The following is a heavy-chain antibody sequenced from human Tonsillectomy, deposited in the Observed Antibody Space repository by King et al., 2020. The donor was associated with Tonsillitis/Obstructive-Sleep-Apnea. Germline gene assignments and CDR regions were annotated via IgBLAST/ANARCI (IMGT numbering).Heavy chain of an antibody. V-gene: IGHV3-13*04. CDR2: IGTAGDT. J-gene: IGHJ6*03. CDR3: ARAIRYYYDSSGYYRRYYYYYMDV. CDR1: GFTFSSYD. Sequence: VQLVESGGGLVQPGGSLRLSCAASGFTFSSYDMHWVRQATGKGLEWVSAIGTAGDTYYPGSVKGRFTISRENAKNSLYLQMNSLRAGDTALYYCARAIRYYYDSSGYYRRYYYYYMDVWGKGTTVTVSS. D-gene: IGHD3-22*01.